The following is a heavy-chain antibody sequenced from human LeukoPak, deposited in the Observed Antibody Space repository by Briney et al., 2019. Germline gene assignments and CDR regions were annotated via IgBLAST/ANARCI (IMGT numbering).Heavy chain of an antibody. J-gene: IGHJ4*02. D-gene: IGHD3-9*01. Sequence: GGSLRLSCAASGFTFSDAWMSWVRQAPGKGLEWVGRLKSKFNGETTDYAAPVKGRFTISRDDSKNTLYLQMNSLKTEDTAVYYCTTPLYVLRYFDWPNGGDYWGQGTLVTVSS. CDR2: LKSKFNGETT. V-gene: IGHV3-15*01. CDR3: TTPLYVLRYFDWPNGGDY. CDR1: GFTFSDAW.